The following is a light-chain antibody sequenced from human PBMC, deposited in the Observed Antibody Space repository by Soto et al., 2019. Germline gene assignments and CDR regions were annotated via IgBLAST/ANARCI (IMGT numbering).Light chain of an antibody. J-gene: IGLJ1*01. CDR3: RSYTSSSTYV. Sequence: SVLTQPASVSGSPGQSITISCTGTSSEVGGYNYVSWYQQHPGKAPKLMIYDVTNRPSGVSNRFSGSKSGNTASLTISGLQAEDEADYYCRSYTSSSTYVFGTGTKVNVL. CDR1: SSEVGGYNY. CDR2: DVT. V-gene: IGLV2-14*01.